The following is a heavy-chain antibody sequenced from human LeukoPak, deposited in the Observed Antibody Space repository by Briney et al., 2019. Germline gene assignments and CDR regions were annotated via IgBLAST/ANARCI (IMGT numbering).Heavy chain of an antibody. D-gene: IGHD6-13*01. CDR2: VFYTGGT. J-gene: IGHJ4*02. CDR1: GGSVRGDGYF. Sequence: SSETLSLTCTVSGGSVRGDGYFWAWIRQPPGKGLEWISSVFYTGGTYYNPSLKSRVTISVDTSRNQFSLHVNSVTAADTAVYFCARRIVLVAAGNDVLDSWGQGTLVTVSS. CDR3: ARRIVLVAAGNDVLDS. V-gene: IGHV4-39*01.